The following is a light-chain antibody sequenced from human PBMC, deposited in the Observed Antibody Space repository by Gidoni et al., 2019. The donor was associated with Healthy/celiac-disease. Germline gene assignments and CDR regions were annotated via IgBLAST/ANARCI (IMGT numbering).Light chain of an antibody. Sequence: EIVLTQSPGTLPLSPGERATLSCRASQSVSSSYLAWYQQKPGQAPRLLIYGASNRATGIPDRFSGSGSGTDFTLTISRLEPEDFAVYYCQQYGSSLFTFGGGTKVEIK. CDR1: QSVSSSY. CDR2: GAS. CDR3: QQYGSSLFT. J-gene: IGKJ4*01. V-gene: IGKV3-20*01.